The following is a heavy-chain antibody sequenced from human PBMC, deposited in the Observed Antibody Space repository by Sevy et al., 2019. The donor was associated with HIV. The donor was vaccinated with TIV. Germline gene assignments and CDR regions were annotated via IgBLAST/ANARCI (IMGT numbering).Heavy chain of an antibody. J-gene: IGHJ4*02. CDR1: GFTFSSYA. CDR3: AREGGRGSGSFSAFDY. V-gene: IGHV3-30-3*01. D-gene: IGHD3-10*01. Sequence: GGSLRLSCAASGFTFSSYAMHWVRQAPGKGLEWVAVISYDGSNKYYADSVKGRFTISRDNSKNTLYLQMNSLRAEDTAWYYCAREGGRGSGSFSAFDYWGQGTLVTVSS. CDR2: ISYDGSNK.